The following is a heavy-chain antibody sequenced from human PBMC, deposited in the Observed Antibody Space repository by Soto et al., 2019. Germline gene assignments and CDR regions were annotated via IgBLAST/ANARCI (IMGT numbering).Heavy chain of an antibody. J-gene: IGHJ4*02. CDR1: GFTFSNAW. CDR2: IKSKTDGGTT. Sequence: GWSLRLSCAASGFTFSNAWMNWVRQAPGKGLEWVGLIKSKTDGGTTDYAAPVKGRFTISRDDSKNTLYLQMNSLTTEDTAVYYCTTEYSNDGPGTFDYWGQGTLVTVSS. CDR3: TTEYSNDGPGTFDY. D-gene: IGHD4-4*01. V-gene: IGHV3-15*07.